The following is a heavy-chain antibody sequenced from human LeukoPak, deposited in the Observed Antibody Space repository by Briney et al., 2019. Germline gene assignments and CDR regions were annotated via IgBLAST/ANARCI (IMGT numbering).Heavy chain of an antibody. Sequence: ASVKVSCKASGYTFTSYGISWVRQAPGQGLEWMGWISAYNGNTNYAQKLQGRVTMTTDTSTSTAYMELRSLRSDDTAVYYCARDSLPTYSSSWYTPDQHWGQGTLVTVSS. CDR3: ARDSLPTYSSSWYTPDQH. CDR2: ISAYNGNT. J-gene: IGHJ1*01. D-gene: IGHD6-13*01. V-gene: IGHV1-18*01. CDR1: GYTFTSYG.